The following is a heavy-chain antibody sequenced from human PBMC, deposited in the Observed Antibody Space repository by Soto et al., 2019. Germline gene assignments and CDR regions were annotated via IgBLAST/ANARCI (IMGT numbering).Heavy chain of an antibody. CDR3: TSDTFGLRDT. Sequence: MQMVESGGGSVQPGGSLRLSCAASGFPFSHYWMHWVRQTPGKGLVLVSRINPAGTITNYADSVEGRFTISRDNADSDLVLQMKSLSAEDTAIYYCTSDTFGLRDTWGQGTLVTVSS. CDR2: INPAGTIT. J-gene: IGHJ5*02. CDR1: GFPFSHYW. D-gene: IGHD3-16*01. V-gene: IGHV3-74*01.